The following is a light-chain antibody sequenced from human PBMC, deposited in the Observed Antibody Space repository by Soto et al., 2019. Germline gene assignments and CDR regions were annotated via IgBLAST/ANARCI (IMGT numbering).Light chain of an antibody. CDR2: AS. Sequence: AIQMTQSPSSLSASVGDRVTITCRASQGIRNDLGWYQQKPGKAPKLLMYASSLQTGVPSRFRGSASGTDFTLTIRSLQNEDFATYHCLHDYSSPWTCGQGTKV. J-gene: IGKJ1*01. V-gene: IGKV1-6*01. CDR3: LHDYSSPWT. CDR1: QGIRND.